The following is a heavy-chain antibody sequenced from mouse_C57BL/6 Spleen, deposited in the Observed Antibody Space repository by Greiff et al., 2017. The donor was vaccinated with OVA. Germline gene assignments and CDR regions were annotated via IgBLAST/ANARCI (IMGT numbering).Heavy chain of an antibody. CDR2: SRNKANDYTT. CDR3: ARDAYYSNYEGYAMDY. Sequence: EVQRVESGGGLVQSGRSLRLSCATSGFTFSDFYMEWVRQAPGKGLEWIAASRNKANDYTTEYSASVKGRFIVSRDTSQSILYLQMNALRAEDTAIYYGARDAYYSNYEGYAMDYWGQGTSVTVSS. CDR1: GFTFSDFY. J-gene: IGHJ4*01. V-gene: IGHV7-1*01. D-gene: IGHD2-5*01.